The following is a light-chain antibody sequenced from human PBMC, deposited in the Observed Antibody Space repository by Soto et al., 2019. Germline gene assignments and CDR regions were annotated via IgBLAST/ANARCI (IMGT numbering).Light chain of an antibody. CDR1: QDIAIY. V-gene: IGKV1-9*01. J-gene: IGKJ4*01. CDR3: QQLRMYPST. CDR2: AAS. Sequence: IQLTQSPSSLSASVGDRVTITCRASQDIAIYLAWYQQKPGEAPKLLIYAASTLYGGVPSRFSGSGSGTDFALTLTSLQAEAFATYYCQQLRMYPSTFGGGTKVEIK.